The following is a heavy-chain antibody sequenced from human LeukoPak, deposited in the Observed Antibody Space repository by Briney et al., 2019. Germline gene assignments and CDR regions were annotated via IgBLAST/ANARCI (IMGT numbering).Heavy chain of an antibody. CDR3: ARQISDYYYHYIDV. CDR2: IYYSGTT. J-gene: IGHJ6*03. Sequence: SETLSLTCSVSGGSISSSNYYWGWIRQPPGKGLEWIGTIYYSGTTYYNPSLESRVTISEDMSKNQFSLTLRSVTAADTAVYYCARQISDYYYHYIDVWGKGTTVTVSS. V-gene: IGHV4-39*01. CDR1: GGSISSSNYY. D-gene: IGHD3-10*01.